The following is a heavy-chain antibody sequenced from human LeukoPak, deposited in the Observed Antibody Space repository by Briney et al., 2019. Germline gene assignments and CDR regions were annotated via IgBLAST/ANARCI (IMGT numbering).Heavy chain of an antibody. CDR2: ISSSNSYI. CDR1: GFTFSSYS. J-gene: IGHJ4*02. D-gene: IGHD5-12*01. CDR3: AKYRMDIVATRASYYFDY. Sequence: PGGSLRLSCAASGFTFSSYSMNWVRQAPGKGLEWVASISSSNSYIFYADSVKGRFTISRDNTKNSLYLQMNSLRAEDTAVYYCAKYRMDIVATRASYYFDYWGQGTLVTVSS. V-gene: IGHV3-21*04.